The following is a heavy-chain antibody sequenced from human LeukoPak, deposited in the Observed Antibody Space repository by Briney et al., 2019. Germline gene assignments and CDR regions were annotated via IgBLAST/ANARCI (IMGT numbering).Heavy chain of an antibody. CDR1: GGSMSGYF. Sequence: SETLSLTCTVSGGSMSGYFWSWIRQPPGKGLEWIGYIYYSGSTNYNPSLKSRVTISLDTSTNQFSLKLSSVTAAATAVYYCARSITSSWYGDFQHWGQGTLVTVSS. V-gene: IGHV4-59*01. CDR3: ARSITSSWYGDFQH. CDR2: IYYSGST. J-gene: IGHJ1*01. D-gene: IGHD6-13*01.